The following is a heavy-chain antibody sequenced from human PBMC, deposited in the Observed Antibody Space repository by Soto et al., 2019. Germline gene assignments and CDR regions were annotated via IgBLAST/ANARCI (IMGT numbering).Heavy chain of an antibody. V-gene: IGHV4-39*01. CDR1: GGSISSSSYY. D-gene: IGHD3-22*01. Sequence: PSETLSLTXVVSGGSISSSSYYWGWIRQPPGKGLEWIGTIFYSGSTSSNASLKSRVTISVDTSKNQFSLKLSSVTAADTAVYYCARPMYHYDSSGYYSVPLFFDYWGQGTLVTVSS. CDR2: IFYSGST. J-gene: IGHJ4*02. CDR3: ARPMYHYDSSGYYSVPLFFDY.